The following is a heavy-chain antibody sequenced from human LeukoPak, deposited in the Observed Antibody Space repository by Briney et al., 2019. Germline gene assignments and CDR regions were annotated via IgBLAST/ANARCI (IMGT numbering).Heavy chain of an antibody. CDR3: ARHQSGSDNYFYYMDV. D-gene: IGHD1-26*01. J-gene: IGHJ6*03. V-gene: IGHV5-51*01. Sequence: GESLKISCKGSGYSFTNYRIGWVRQMPGKGLEWMGIIYPGDSATRYSPSFQGQVTISADKSITTAYLQWSSLKASDTATYYCARHQSGSDNYFYYMDVWGKGTTVTVSS. CDR2: IYPGDSAT. CDR1: GYSFTNYR.